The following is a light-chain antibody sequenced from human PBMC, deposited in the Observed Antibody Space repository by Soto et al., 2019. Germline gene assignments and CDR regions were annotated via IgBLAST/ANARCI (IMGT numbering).Light chain of an antibody. J-gene: IGLJ1*01. CDR2: EVS. CDR3: SSYTTSNTYV. Sequence: QSALTQPPSVSGSPGQSVTISCTGTSSDVGYYNSVSWYQQPPGTVPKLMIFEVSNRPSGVPDRFSVSKSGNTASLTISGLQAEDEADYYCSSYTTSNTYVFGTGTKVTVL. CDR1: SSDVGYYNS. V-gene: IGLV2-18*02.